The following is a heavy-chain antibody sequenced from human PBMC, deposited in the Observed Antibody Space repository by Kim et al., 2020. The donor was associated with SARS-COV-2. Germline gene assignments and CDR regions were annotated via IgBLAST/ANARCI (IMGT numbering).Heavy chain of an antibody. CDR2: MNPNSGNT. J-gene: IGHJ4*02. CDR1: GYTFTSYD. D-gene: IGHD3-10*01. CDR3: ARGLGMVRGVIQLGVDY. V-gene: IGHV1-8*01. Sequence: ASVKVSCKASGYTFTSYDINWVRQATGQGLEWMGWMNPNSGNTGYAQKFQGRVTMTRNTSISTAYMELSSLRSEDTAVYYCARGLGMVRGVIQLGVDYWGQGTLVTVSS.